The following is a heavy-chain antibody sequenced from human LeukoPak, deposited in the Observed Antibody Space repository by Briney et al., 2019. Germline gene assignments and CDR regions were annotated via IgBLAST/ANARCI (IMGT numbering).Heavy chain of an antibody. CDR1: EFTFSAYW. CDR2: INGDGSST. V-gene: IGHV3-74*01. J-gene: IGHJ4*02. CDR3: ASARLSRGDY. D-gene: IGHD5/OR15-5a*01. Sequence: GGSLRLSCAASEFTFSAYWMHWVRQVPGKGLVWVSRINGDGSSTGYADSVKGRFTISRDNAKNSLYLQMNSLRAEDTAVYYCASARLSRGDYWGQGTLVTVSS.